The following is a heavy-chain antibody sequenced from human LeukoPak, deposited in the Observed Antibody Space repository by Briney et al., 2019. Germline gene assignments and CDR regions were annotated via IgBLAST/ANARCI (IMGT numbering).Heavy chain of an antibody. CDR1: GFTLSSYW. D-gene: IGHD3-22*01. Sequence: GGSLRLSCAACGFTLSSYWMSWVRQAPGKGLEWVANIKQDGSEKYYVDSVKGRFTISRDNAKNSLYLQMNSLRAEDTAVYYCARDWLWYYYDSSGSQRADAFDIWGQGTMVTVSS. CDR3: ARDWLWYYYDSSGSQRADAFDI. CDR2: IKQDGSEK. J-gene: IGHJ3*02. V-gene: IGHV3-7*01.